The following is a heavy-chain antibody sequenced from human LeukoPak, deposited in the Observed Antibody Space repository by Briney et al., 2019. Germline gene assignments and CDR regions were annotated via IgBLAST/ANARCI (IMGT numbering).Heavy chain of an antibody. CDR2: ISWDGGST. D-gene: IGHD5-12*01. CDR1: GFTFDDYA. V-gene: IGHV3-43D*03. J-gene: IGHJ4*02. CDR3: AKGNVVATITELDY. Sequence: GGSLRLSCAASGFTFDDYAMHWVRQAPGKGLEWVSLISWDGGSTYYADSVKGRFTISRDNSKNSLSLQMNSLRAEDTALYYCAKGNVVATITELDYWGQGTLVTVSS.